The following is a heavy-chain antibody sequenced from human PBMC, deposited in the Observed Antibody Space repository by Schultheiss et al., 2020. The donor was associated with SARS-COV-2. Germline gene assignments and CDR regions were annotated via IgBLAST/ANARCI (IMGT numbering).Heavy chain of an antibody. CDR1: GFTFSSYA. V-gene: IGHV3-23*01. CDR3: ARDLRGAATVTTIDY. J-gene: IGHJ4*02. D-gene: IGHD4-11*01. Sequence: GGSLRLSCAASGFTFSSYAMSWVRQAPGKGLEWVSAISGSGGSTYYADSVKGRFTISRDNSKNTLYLQMNSLRAEDTAVYYCARDLRGAATVTTIDYWGQGTLVTVSS. CDR2: ISGSGGST.